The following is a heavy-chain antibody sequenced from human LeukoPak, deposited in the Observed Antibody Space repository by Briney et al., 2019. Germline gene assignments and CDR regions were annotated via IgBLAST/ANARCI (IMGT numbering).Heavy chain of an antibody. CDR1: GGTFSSYA. Sequence: ASVKVSCKASGGTFSSYAISWVRQAPGQGLEWMGGIIPIFGTANYAQKFQGRVTMTTDTSTSTAYMELRSLRSDDTAVYYCARSSTYSSSWFDNWGQGTLVTVSS. CDR3: ARSSTYSSSWFDN. CDR2: IIPIFGTA. V-gene: IGHV1-69*05. J-gene: IGHJ4*02. D-gene: IGHD6-13*01.